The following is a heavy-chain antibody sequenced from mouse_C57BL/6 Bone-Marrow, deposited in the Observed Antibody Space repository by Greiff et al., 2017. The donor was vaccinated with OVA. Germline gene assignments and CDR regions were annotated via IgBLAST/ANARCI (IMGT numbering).Heavy chain of an antibody. CDR1: GFTFSSYG. CDR3: AKHKALYYGSSYGYAMDY. J-gene: IGHJ4*01. Sequence: EVQGVESGGDLVKPGGSLKLSCAASGFTFSSYGMSWVRQTPDKRLEWVATISSGGSYTYYPDSVKGRFTISRDNATNTLYLQMSSLKSEDTAMYYCAKHKALYYGSSYGYAMDYWGQGTSVTVSS. CDR2: ISSGGSYT. D-gene: IGHD1-1*01. V-gene: IGHV5-6*01.